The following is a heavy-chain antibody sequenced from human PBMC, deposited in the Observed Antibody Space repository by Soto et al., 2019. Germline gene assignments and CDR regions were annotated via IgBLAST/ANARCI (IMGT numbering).Heavy chain of an antibody. CDR3: SKDRSQPRSIAAAGHFDY. CDR1: GFIFNSYA. Sequence: QVQLVESGGGVVQPGRSLRLSCAASGFIFNSYAMHWVRQAPGKGLEWVAVISYDGTNKYYADSVKGRFTISRDNSNNTMFLQMNSMRTVETAVYYFSKDRSQPRSIAAAGHFDYWGQGTMVTVPS. CDR2: ISYDGTNK. D-gene: IGHD6-13*01. J-gene: IGHJ4*02. V-gene: IGHV3-30*18.